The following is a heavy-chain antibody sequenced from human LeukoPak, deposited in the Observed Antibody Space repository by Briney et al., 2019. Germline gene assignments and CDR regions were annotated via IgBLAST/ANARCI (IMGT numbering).Heavy chain of an antibody. CDR2: ISGSGGTT. CDR1: GFTFSSYA. Sequence: GGSLRLSCAASGFTFSSYAMSWVRPAPGKGLEWVSTISGSGGTTYYADSVKGRFTISRDNSKNTLYLQMNSLRAEATAVYYCAKALGVRGVFDYWGQGTLVTVSS. V-gene: IGHV3-23*01. CDR3: AKALGVRGVFDY. J-gene: IGHJ4*02. D-gene: IGHD3-10*01.